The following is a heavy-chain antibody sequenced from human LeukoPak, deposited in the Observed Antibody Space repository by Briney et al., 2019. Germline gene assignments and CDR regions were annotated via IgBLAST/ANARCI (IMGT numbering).Heavy chain of an antibody. V-gene: IGHV4-34*01. CDR2: INHSGST. CDR1: GGSISSYY. CDR3: ARDADVVVTATPLWYFDL. J-gene: IGHJ2*01. Sequence: SETLSLTCTVSGGSISSYYWSWIRQPPGKGLEWIGEINHSGSTNYNPSLKSRVTISVDTSKNQFSLKLSSVTAADTAVYYCARDADVVVTATPLWYFDLWGRGTLVTVSS. D-gene: IGHD2-21*02.